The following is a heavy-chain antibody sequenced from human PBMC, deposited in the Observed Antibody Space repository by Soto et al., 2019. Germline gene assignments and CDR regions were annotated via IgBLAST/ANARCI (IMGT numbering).Heavy chain of an antibody. CDR1: GYTFTSYG. D-gene: IGHD3-9*01. Sequence: ASVKVSCKASGYTFTSYGISWVRQAPGQGLEWTGWISAYNGNTNYAQKLQGRVTMTTDTSTSTAYMELRSLRSDDTAAYYCARDWGEDFDWLLPFDYWGQGTLVTVSS. CDR3: ARDWGEDFDWLLPFDY. V-gene: IGHV1-18*01. J-gene: IGHJ4*02. CDR2: ISAYNGNT.